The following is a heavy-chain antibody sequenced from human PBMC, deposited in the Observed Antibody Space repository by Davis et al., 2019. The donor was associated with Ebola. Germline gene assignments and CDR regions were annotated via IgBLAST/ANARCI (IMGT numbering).Heavy chain of an antibody. Sequence: PSETLSLTCTVSNGSLSSGSFYWSWIRQTAGKGLEWIGQVYVSGSTNYTPSLKSRVTMSVDTSKNQFSLTLRSVTAADTALYFCATNTTSSGFDPWGQGTLVTVSS. D-gene: IGHD6-6*01. CDR2: VYVSGST. J-gene: IGHJ5*02. V-gene: IGHV4-61*10. CDR3: ATNTTSSGFDP. CDR1: NGSLSSGSFY.